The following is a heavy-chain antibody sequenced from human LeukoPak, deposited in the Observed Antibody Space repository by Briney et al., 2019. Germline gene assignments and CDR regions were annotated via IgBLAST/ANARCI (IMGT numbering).Heavy chain of an antibody. J-gene: IGHJ6*02. CDR2: ISGSGGST. D-gene: IGHD3-9*01. CDR3: AKLRGSFDWLLSSDYYYGMDV. CDR1: GFTFSGYA. V-gene: IGHV3-23*01. Sequence: GGSLRLSCAASGFTFSGYAMSWVRQAPGKGLEWVSAISGSGGSTYYADSVKGRFTISRDNSKNTLYLQMNSLRAEDTAVYYCAKLRGSFDWLLSSDYYYGMDVWGQGTTVTVSS.